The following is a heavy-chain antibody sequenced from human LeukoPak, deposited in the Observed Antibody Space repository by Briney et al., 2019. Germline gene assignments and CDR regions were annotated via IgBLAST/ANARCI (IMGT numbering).Heavy chain of an antibody. Sequence: GGSLRLSCAASGFTFSNYWMNWVRQAPGKGLEWVANIRKDASEKYYVDSVEGRFTVSRANTKNSLYLQMNSLTVEDTAIYYCAKNADRGAYCRGGSCYPYYYYYMDVRGTGTTVTISS. CDR3: AKNADRGAYCRGGSCYPYYYYYMDV. J-gene: IGHJ6*03. CDR2: IRKDASEK. D-gene: IGHD2-15*01. V-gene: IGHV3-7*03. CDR1: GFTFSNYW.